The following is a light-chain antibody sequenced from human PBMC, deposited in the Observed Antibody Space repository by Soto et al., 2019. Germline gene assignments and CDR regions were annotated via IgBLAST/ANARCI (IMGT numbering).Light chain of an antibody. CDR2: KAS. CDR1: QSISSW. CDR3: QHYDNYLWT. V-gene: IGKV1-5*03. Sequence: DIQMTQSPSTLPASVGDRVTITCRASQSISSWVAWYQKKPGKAPKVLIYKASSLESGVPSRFSGSGSGTEFTLTISSLQPDDFATYYCQHYDNYLWTFGHGTKVDIK. J-gene: IGKJ1*01.